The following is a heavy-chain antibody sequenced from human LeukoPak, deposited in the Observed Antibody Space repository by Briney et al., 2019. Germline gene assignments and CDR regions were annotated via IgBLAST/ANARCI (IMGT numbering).Heavy chain of an antibody. V-gene: IGHV3-21*01. CDR3: ARDPQGYSSSWFDY. Sequence: GGSLRLSCAASGFSFSSYTMNWVRQAPGKGLEWVSSIRSSSSYIYYADSLKGRFTISRDNAKNSLYLQMNSPRAEDTAVYYCARDPQGYSSSWFDYWGQGTLVTVSS. J-gene: IGHJ4*02. D-gene: IGHD6-13*01. CDR2: IRSSSSYI. CDR1: GFSFSSYT.